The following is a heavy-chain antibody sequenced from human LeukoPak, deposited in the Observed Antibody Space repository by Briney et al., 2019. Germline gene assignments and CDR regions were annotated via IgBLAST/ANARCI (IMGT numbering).Heavy chain of an antibody. V-gene: IGHV4-59*01. D-gene: IGHD3-22*01. CDR3: ARVEFGSGYYFHYYYMDV. Sequence: KPSETLSLTCTASGCSISNYYWSWIRQPPGKGLEWMGYIYYSGSTNYNPSLKSPVTISVDPSKYQFSLKLSSVTAADTAVYYCARVEFGSGYYFHYYYMDVWVKGTTVTVS. CDR2: IYYSGST. CDR1: GCSISNYY. J-gene: IGHJ6*03.